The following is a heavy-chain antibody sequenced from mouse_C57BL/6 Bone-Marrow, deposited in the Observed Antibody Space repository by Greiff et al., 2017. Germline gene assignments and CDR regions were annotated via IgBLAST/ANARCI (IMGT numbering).Heavy chain of an antibody. V-gene: IGHV1-50*01. CDR2: IDPSDSYT. D-gene: IGHD1-1*01. CDR3: AIYYYGSSGAWFAY. CDR1: GYTFTSYW. J-gene: IGHJ3*01. Sequence: QVQLQQPGAELVKPGASVKLSCKASGYTFTSYWMQWVKQRPGQGLEWIGEIDPSDSYTNYNQKFKGKATLTVDTASSTAYMQLSSLTSEDSAVYYCAIYYYGSSGAWFAYWGQGTLVTVSA.